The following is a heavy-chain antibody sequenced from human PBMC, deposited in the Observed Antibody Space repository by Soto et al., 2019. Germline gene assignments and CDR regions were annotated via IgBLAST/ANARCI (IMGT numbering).Heavy chain of an antibody. CDR1: GGSIISGGYS. CDR2: IYHSGST. J-gene: IGHJ4*02. CDR3: ARVSGYDSHVDY. D-gene: IGHD5-12*01. Sequence: SEPLSLTCAVSGGSIISGGYSCIWILQPPGKGLEWIGYIYHSGSTYYNPSLKSRVTISVDRSKNQFSLKLSSVTAADTAVYYCARVSGYDSHVDYWGQGTLVTVSS. V-gene: IGHV4-30-2*01.